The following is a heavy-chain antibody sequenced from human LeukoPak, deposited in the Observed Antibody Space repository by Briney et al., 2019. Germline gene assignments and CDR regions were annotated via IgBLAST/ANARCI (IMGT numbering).Heavy chain of an antibody. Sequence: GGSLRLSCAASGFTFSNYVMSWVRQAPGKGLEWVSVIYTDGRTYSADSMKGRFTLSRDNSKNTLYLQMSSLRAEDTAVYYCARRRAASWSFDSWGQGTLVTVSS. CDR3: ARRRAASWSFDS. V-gene: IGHV3-66*04. J-gene: IGHJ4*02. D-gene: IGHD6-13*01. CDR1: GFTFSNYV. CDR2: IYTDGRT.